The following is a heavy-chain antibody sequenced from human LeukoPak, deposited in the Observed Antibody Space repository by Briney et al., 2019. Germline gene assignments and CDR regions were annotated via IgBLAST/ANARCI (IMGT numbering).Heavy chain of an antibody. Sequence: PSETLSLTCTVSGGSISSYYWSWIRQPPGKGLGWIGYIYYSGSTNYNPSLKSRVTISVDTSKNQFSLKLSSVTAADTAVYYCAGSQGGYSSGWFDYWGQGTLVTVSS. CDR2: IYYSGST. V-gene: IGHV4-59*01. J-gene: IGHJ4*02. CDR3: AGSQGGYSSGWFDY. CDR1: GGSISSYY. D-gene: IGHD6-19*01.